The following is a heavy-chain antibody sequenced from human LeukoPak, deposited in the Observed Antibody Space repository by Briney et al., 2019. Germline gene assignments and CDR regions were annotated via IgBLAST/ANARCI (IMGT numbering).Heavy chain of an antibody. CDR1: GINFSGYS. Sequence: PGGSLRLSCAASGINFSGYSMHWVRQAPGKGLEWVSYISGSSRTIYYADSVKGRFTISRDNAKNSLHLQINSPRDEDTAVYYCAIRGYYDTTYAYDYHAMDVWGQGTAVTVSS. J-gene: IGHJ6*02. CDR2: ISGSSRTI. V-gene: IGHV3-48*02. D-gene: IGHD3-22*01. CDR3: AIRGYYDTTYAYDYHAMDV.